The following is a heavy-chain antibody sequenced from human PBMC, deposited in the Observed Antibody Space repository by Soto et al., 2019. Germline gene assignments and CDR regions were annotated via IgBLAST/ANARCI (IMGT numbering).Heavy chain of an antibody. CDR3: AKGDRGYCSGGSCYLGDY. Sequence: GGSLRLSCXVSGFTFSNYAMSWVRQAPGKGLEWVSGIRNSGGSTYYADSVKGRFTISRDNSKNTLYLQMNSLRAEDTAIYYCAKGDRGYCSGGSCYLGDYWGQGALVTVS. V-gene: IGHV3-23*01. J-gene: IGHJ4*02. D-gene: IGHD2-15*01. CDR1: GFTFSNYA. CDR2: IRNSGGST.